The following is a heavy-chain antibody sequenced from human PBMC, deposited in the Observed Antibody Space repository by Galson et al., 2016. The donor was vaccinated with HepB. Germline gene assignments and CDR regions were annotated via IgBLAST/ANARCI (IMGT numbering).Heavy chain of an antibody. V-gene: IGHV4-30-2*01. J-gene: IGHJ3*02. Sequence: TLSLTCAVSGGSISSGGYSWSWIRQPPGKGLEWIGYIYHSVNTYYNPSLKSRVTISVDRSTNQFSLKLSSVTAADTAVYYCARLLYCGGDCSIPDAFDIWGQGTLVTVSS. CDR1: GGSISSGGYS. D-gene: IGHD2-21*02. CDR2: IYHSVNT. CDR3: ARLLYCGGDCSIPDAFDI.